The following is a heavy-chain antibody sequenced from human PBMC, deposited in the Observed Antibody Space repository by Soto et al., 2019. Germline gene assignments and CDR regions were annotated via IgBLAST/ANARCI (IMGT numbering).Heavy chain of an antibody. J-gene: IGHJ3*02. CDR2: IYHSGST. Sequence: PSETLSLTCAVSGYSISSGYYWGCIRQPPGKGLEWIGSIYHSGSTYYNPSLKSRVTISVDTSKNQFSLKLSSVTAADTAVYYCARVDGSQKGAFDIWGQGTMVTV. CDR3: ARVDGSQKGAFDI. CDR1: GYSISSGYY. V-gene: IGHV4-38-2*01. D-gene: IGHD1-26*01.